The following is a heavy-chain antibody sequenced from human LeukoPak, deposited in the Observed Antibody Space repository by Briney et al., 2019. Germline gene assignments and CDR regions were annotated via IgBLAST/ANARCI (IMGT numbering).Heavy chain of an antibody. J-gene: IGHJ2*01. V-gene: IGHV3-21*01. CDR2: ISSSSSYI. CDR3: ARGGVVGATDYWYFDL. CDR1: GFTFSSYS. D-gene: IGHD1-26*01. Sequence: GGSLRLSCAASGFTFSSYSMNWVRQAPGKGLEWVSSISSSSSYIYYADSVKGRFTVSRDNAKNSLYLQMNSLRAEDTAVYYCARGGVVGATDYWYFDLWGRGTLVTVSS.